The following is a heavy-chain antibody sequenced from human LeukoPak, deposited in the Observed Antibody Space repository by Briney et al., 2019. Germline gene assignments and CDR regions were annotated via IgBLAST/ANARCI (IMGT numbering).Heavy chain of an antibody. CDR2: ISPAGQT. Sequence: SGTLSLTCGVSGGSISGTNWWSWVRQPPGQGLEWIGEISPAGQTNYNPSLNGRVTMSLDKSSNQLSLHLTSVTAADTATYFCSRESGPFCPFGYWGQGTLVIV. CDR3: SRESGPFCPFGY. V-gene: IGHV4-4*02. D-gene: IGHD1-26*01. J-gene: IGHJ4*02. CDR1: GGSISGTNW.